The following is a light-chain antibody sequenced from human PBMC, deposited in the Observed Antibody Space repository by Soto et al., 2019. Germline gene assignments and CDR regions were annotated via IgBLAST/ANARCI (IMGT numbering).Light chain of an antibody. CDR3: QQSYSPPPIT. CDR1: ETISNY. J-gene: IGKJ5*01. V-gene: IGKV1-39*01. Sequence: DIQMTQSPSSLSASVVDRVTITCRASETISNYLNWYQKKPGKAPQLLIYGASTLQRGVPSRFSGSGSGTDFTLTIGSLQPEDSATYYCQQSYSPPPITYGQGTRLEIK. CDR2: GAS.